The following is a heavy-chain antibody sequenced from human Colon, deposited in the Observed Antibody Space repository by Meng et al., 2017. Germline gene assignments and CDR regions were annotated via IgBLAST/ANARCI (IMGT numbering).Heavy chain of an antibody. CDR3: ATGYSSGQPY. D-gene: IGHD6-19*01. V-gene: IGHV1-3*01. Sequence: QVQLVKSGAEVKKPGASVKVSCEASGYTFSSYTMHWVRQAPGQRPEWMGWIAAGNDNTRYSKNLQGRVTLTRDTSASTTYMELSSLTSEDTAVYYCATGYSSGQPYWGQGTLVTVSS. CDR1: GYTFSSYT. J-gene: IGHJ4*02. CDR2: IAAGNDNT.